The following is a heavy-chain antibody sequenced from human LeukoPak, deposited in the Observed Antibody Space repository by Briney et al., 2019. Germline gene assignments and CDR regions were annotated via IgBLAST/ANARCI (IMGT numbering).Heavy chain of an antibody. J-gene: IGHJ3*02. CDR1: GFTVSSNY. V-gene: IGHV3-53*01. CDR2: IYSGGST. CDR3: ARDRSVGATTTNAFDI. D-gene: IGHD1-26*01. Sequence: PGGSLRLSGAASGFTVSSNYMSWVRQAPGKGLEWVSVIYSGGSTYYADSVKGRFTISRDNSKNTLYLQMNSLRAEDTAVYYCARDRSVGATTTNAFDIWGQGTMVTVSS.